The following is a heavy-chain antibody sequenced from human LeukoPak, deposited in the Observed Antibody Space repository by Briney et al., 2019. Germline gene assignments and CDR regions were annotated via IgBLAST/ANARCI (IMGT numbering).Heavy chain of an antibody. Sequence: SLRLSCAASGFTFDDYAMHWVRQGPGKGLEWVSGISWNSGSIGYADSVKGRFTISRDNAKNSLSLQMNSLRAEDTAVYYCARVLRGVIDYFDYWGQGTLVTVSS. V-gene: IGHV3-9*01. D-gene: IGHD3-10*01. CDR1: GFTFDDYA. J-gene: IGHJ4*02. CDR3: ARVLRGVIDYFDY. CDR2: ISWNSGSI.